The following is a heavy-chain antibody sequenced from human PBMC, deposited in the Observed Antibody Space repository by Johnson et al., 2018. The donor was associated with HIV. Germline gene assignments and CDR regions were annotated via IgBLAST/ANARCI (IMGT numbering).Heavy chain of an antibody. V-gene: IGHV3-15*01. CDR1: GFSFSNAW. CDR2: IKSRTDGGTT. Sequence: VQLVESGGGLVKPGGSLRVSCAASGFSFSNAWMNWVRQAPGKGLEWVGRIKSRTDGGTTDYAAPVKGRFTISRDDSKNTLYLQMNSLKTEDTAVYYCTTEKHAPRAFDIWGQGTMVTVSS. CDR3: TTEKHAPRAFDI. J-gene: IGHJ3*02. D-gene: IGHD2-2*01.